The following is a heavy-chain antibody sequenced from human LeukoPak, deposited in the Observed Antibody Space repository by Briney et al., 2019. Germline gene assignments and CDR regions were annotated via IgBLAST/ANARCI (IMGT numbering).Heavy chain of an antibody. CDR2: IYSSGST. D-gene: IGHD5-12*01. CDR1: GGSISEYY. Sequence: SETLSLTCTVSGGSISEYYWNWIRQPPGKGREWIGYIYSSGSTNYNPPLKSRVTMSSDTSKNQFSLKLTYVTAADTAVYYRARGGGWLPDCWGQGTLVTVSS. V-gene: IGHV4-59*01. J-gene: IGHJ4*02. CDR3: ARGGGWLPDC.